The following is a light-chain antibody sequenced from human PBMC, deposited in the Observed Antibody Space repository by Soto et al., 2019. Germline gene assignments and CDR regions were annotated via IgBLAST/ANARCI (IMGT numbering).Light chain of an antibody. CDR3: SSYTTSSTVV. V-gene: IGLV2-14*01. CDR2: EVI. J-gene: IGLJ3*02. Sequence: QSALTQPPSGSGSPGQSTTISCAGTGGDIGAYNYVSWYQQHPGKAPKLMIYEVIRRPSGISNRFSGSKSGNTASLTISTLQAEDEADYYCSSYTTSSTVVFGGGTKVTVL. CDR1: GGDIGAYNY.